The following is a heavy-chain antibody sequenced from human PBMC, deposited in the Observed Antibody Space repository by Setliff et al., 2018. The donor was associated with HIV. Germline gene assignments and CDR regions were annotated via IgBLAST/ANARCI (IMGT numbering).Heavy chain of an antibody. V-gene: IGHV4-38-2*02. J-gene: IGHJ5*02. D-gene: IGHD3-22*01. CDR1: GYSISSGYY. CDR2: IYYNEKT. Sequence: SETLSLTCSVSGYSISSGYYWAWIRQPPGKGLEYIGSIYYNEKTYYSPSLKSRVTISIDTSKNQFSLNLTSVTAADSAVYYCASRVYYYDSNNFLREEGFDPWGQGTLVTVSS. CDR3: ASRVYYYDSNNFLREEGFDP.